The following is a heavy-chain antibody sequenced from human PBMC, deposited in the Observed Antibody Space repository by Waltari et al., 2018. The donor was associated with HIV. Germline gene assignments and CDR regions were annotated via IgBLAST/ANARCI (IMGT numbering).Heavy chain of an antibody. Sequence: EVLLVESGGGLGKPGGSIRLSCAASGFTFSDAWMSWVRQAPGKGLEWVGRIKSNTDGGTTDYAAPVKGRFTISRYDSKTTLYLEMNSLKTEDTAVYYCTTVGGGTRDYWGQGTLITVSS. CDR1: GFTFSDAW. CDR3: TTVGGGTRDY. J-gene: IGHJ4*02. V-gene: IGHV3-15*01. D-gene: IGHD3-16*01. CDR2: IKSNTDGGTT.